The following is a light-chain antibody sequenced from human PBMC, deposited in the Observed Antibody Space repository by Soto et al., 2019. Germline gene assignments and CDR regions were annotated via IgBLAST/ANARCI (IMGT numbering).Light chain of an antibody. J-gene: IGKJ3*01. CDR3: QQYGSSPFT. Sequence: EIVLTQSPGTLSLSPGERATLSCRASQSVSSSYLAWYQQKPGQAPRLLIYGASSRATGIPDRFSGSLSGTHFTLTISRLEPEDFAVYYCQQYGSSPFTFGPVTKVDIK. CDR2: GAS. CDR1: QSVSSSY. V-gene: IGKV3-20*01.